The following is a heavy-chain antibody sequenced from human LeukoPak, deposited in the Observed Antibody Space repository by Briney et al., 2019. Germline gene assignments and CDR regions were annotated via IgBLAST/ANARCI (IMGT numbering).Heavy chain of an antibody. CDR2: ISPGDSDT. D-gene: IGHD3-22*01. Sequence: GESLKISCKGSGYSFTSYWIGWVRQMPGKGLEWMGIISPGDSDTRYSPSFQGQVTISADKSISTAYLQWSSLKASDTAMYYCARLGGQTYYYDSSGYNWFDPWGQGTLVTVS. J-gene: IGHJ5*02. V-gene: IGHV5-51*01. CDR1: GYSFTSYW. CDR3: ARLGGQTYYYDSSGYNWFDP.